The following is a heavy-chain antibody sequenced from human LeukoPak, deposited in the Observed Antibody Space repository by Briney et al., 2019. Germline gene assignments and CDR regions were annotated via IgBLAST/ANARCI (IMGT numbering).Heavy chain of an antibody. V-gene: IGHV3-30-3*01. J-gene: IGHJ4*02. D-gene: IGHD5-18*01. CDR2: ISNDGSNK. CDR3: ARDPVSTALQINSDY. CDR1: GFAFSCYA. Sequence: QPGGSLRLSCAASGFAFSCYAMHWVRQAPGKGLEWVAVISNDGSNKYYADSVKGRFTISRDNSKKTLYLQMNSLRAEDTAVYYCARDPVSTALQINSDYWGQGTLVTVSS.